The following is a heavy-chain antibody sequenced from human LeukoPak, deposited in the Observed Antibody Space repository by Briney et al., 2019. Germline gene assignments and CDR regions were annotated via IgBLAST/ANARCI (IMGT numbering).Heavy chain of an antibody. Sequence: SETLSLTCTVSGGSISTYYWNWIRQPPGKGLEWIGYIYYSGSTNYNPSLKSRVTISVDTSKNQFSLKLSSVTAADTAVYYCARGWLPTVDYWVRGTLVTVSS. CDR2: IYYSGST. D-gene: IGHD5-12*01. V-gene: IGHV4-59*01. J-gene: IGHJ4*02. CDR3: ARGWLPTVDY. CDR1: GGSISTYY.